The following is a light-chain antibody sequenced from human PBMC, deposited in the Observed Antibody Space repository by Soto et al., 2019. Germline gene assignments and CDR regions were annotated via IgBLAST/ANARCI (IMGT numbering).Light chain of an antibody. CDR1: QSLRTN. V-gene: IGKV3D-15*01. CDR3: QQYNNWPLT. J-gene: IGKJ5*01. CDR2: GVY. Sequence: EMVLTQSPGTLSLSLGERATLSCRASQSLRTNSLAWYQQKPGQAPRLLISGVYSRAAGVPARFSGGGSGTEFTLTITSLQSEDFAVYWCQQYNNWPLTFGPGTRLEIK.